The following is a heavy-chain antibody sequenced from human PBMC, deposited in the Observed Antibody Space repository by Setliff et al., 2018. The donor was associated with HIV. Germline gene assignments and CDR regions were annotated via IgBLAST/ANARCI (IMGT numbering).Heavy chain of an antibody. Sequence: SETLSLTCTVSDGSISSSSYYWGWVRQPPGKGLEWIGSIYYSGSTYYNPSLKSRVTISVDTSKNQFSLKLSPVTAADTAVYYCASLNGIAVAGTRFTPQPSYYFDYWGQGTLVTVSS. CDR1: DGSISSSSYY. CDR3: ASLNGIAVAGTRFTPQPSYYFDY. D-gene: IGHD6-19*01. J-gene: IGHJ4*02. CDR2: IYYSGST. V-gene: IGHV4-39*01.